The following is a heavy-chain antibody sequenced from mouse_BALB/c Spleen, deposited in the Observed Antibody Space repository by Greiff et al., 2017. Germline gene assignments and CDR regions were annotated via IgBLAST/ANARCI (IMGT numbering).Heavy chain of an antibody. V-gene: IGHV5-6-5*01. CDR2: ISSGGST. J-gene: IGHJ1*01. CDR3: ASDYYGGRYY. Sequence: DVKLMESGGGLVKPGGSLKLSCAASGFTFSSYAMSWVRQTPEKRLVWVASISSGGSTYYPDSVKGRFTISRDSATNTLYLQMSSLRSTDLAMYYCASDYYGGRYYWGAGTTVTVSS. D-gene: IGHD1-1*01. CDR1: GFTFSSYA.